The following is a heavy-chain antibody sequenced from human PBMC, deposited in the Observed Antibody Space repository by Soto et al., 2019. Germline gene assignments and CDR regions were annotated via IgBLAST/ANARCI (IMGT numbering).Heavy chain of an antibody. CDR3: AGRGGGGNYYYGMDV. CDR1: GYTFTSYA. V-gene: IGHV1-3*01. CDR2: INAGNGNT. Sequence: QVQLVQSGAEVKKPGASVKVSCKASGYTFTSYAMHWVRQAPGQRLEWMGWINAGNGNTKYSQKFQGRVTITRDTSASTAYMGGSSLRFEDTAVYYGAGRGGGGNYYYGMDVWGQGTTVTVSS. D-gene: IGHD3-16*01. J-gene: IGHJ6*02.